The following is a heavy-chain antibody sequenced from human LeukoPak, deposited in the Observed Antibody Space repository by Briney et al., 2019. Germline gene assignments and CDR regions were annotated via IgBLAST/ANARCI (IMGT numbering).Heavy chain of an antibody. CDR1: GFTFSSYS. J-gene: IGHJ5*02. Sequence: GGSLRLSCAASGFTFSSYSMNWVRQAPGKGLEWVSSISSSSSYIYYADSVKGRFTIARDNAKNSLYLQMNSLRAEDTAVYYCARGASGYYIPCWFDPWGQGTLVTVSS. D-gene: IGHD3-22*01. V-gene: IGHV3-21*01. CDR2: ISSSSSYI. CDR3: ARGASGYYIPCWFDP.